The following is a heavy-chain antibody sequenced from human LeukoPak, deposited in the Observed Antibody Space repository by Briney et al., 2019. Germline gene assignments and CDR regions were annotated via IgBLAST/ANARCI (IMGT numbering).Heavy chain of an antibody. D-gene: IGHD2-2*01. J-gene: IGHJ3*02. CDR1: GFTFSSYG. V-gene: IGHV3-30*18. CDR2: ISYDGSNK. Sequence: GGSLRLSCAASGFTFSSYGMHWVRQAPGKGLEWVAVISYDGSNKYYADSVKGRFTISRDNSKNTLYLQMNSLRAEDTAVYYCAKDPAATRDAFDIWGQGTMVSVSS. CDR3: AKDPAATRDAFDI.